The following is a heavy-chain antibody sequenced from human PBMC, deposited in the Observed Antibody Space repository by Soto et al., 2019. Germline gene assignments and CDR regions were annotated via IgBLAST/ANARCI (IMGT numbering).Heavy chain of an antibody. CDR3: ARDRRKWMVPWAIDI. CDR2: INAGNGNT. Sequence: ASVKVSCKASGYTFTSYAMHWVRQAPGQRLEWMGWINAGNGNTKYSQKFQGRVTITRDTSASTAYMELSSLRSEDTAVYYCARDRRKWMVPWAIDIWGQGTMVTVSS. CDR1: GYTFTSYA. V-gene: IGHV1-3*01. D-gene: IGHD6-19*01. J-gene: IGHJ3*02.